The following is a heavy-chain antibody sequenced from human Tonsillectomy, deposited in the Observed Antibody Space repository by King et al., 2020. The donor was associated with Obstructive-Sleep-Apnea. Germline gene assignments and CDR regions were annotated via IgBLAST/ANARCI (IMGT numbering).Heavy chain of an antibody. CDR1: GFSFSTSG. D-gene: IGHD4-17*01. Sequence: VQLVESGGGVVQPGGSLRLSWAASGFSFSTSGMHWVRQAPGKGLGWVAFIRDDGSNKYYADSVKGRFTISRDNSKNTLYLQMGSLRAEDTAMYYCASPSYGDYYFDYWGQGTLVTVSS. CDR2: IRDDGSNK. CDR3: ASPSYGDYYFDY. V-gene: IGHV3-30*02. J-gene: IGHJ4*02.